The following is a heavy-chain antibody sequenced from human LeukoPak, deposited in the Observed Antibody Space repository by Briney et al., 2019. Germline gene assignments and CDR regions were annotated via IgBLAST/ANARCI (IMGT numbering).Heavy chain of an antibody. CDR3: AKDFRFSSSWYDGY. V-gene: IGHV3-23*01. Sequence: GGSLRLSCAASGFTFSNFAMTWVRQAPGKGLQWVSAISENGDGRYYADSVKGRSTISRDNSKNMLYLQMNSLRAEDTAVYYCAKDFRFSSSWYDGYWGQGTLVTVSS. J-gene: IGHJ4*02. D-gene: IGHD6-13*01. CDR1: GFTFSNFA. CDR2: ISENGDGR.